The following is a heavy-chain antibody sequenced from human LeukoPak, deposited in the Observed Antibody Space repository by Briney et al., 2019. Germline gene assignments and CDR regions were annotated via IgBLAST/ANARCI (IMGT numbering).Heavy chain of an antibody. V-gene: IGHV1-69*13. J-gene: IGHJ4*02. D-gene: IGHD3-3*01. CDR1: GGTFSSYA. Sequence: GASVKVSCKASGGTFSSYAISWVRQAPGQGLEWMGGMIPIFGTANYAQKFQGRVTITADESTSTAYMELSSLRSEDTAVYYCARDSITIFGVPNWGHFDYWGQGTLVTVSS. CDR3: ARDSITIFGVPNWGHFDY. CDR2: MIPIFGTA.